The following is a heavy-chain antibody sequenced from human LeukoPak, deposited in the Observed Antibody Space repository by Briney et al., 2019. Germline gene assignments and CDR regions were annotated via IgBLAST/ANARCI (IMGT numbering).Heavy chain of an antibody. V-gene: IGHV3-30*18. CDR1: GFTFWRYG. CDR2: ISYDGSNK. Sequence: GGSLRLSCAASGFTFWRYGMHGVRQALGKGVEWVAVISYDGSNKYYADCVKGRFNISRDNSKNTLYLQMNSLRAEDTAVYYCAKDLTGWSSFDYWGQGTLVTVSS. D-gene: IGHD6-19*01. CDR3: AKDLTGWSSFDY. J-gene: IGHJ4*02.